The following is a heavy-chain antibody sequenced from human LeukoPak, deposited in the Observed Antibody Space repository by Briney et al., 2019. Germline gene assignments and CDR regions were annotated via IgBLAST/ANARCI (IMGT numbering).Heavy chain of an antibody. CDR1: GFTFDVYA. Sequence: PGRSLRLSCAASGFTFDVYAMHWVRQAPGKGLEWVSGISWNSGSIGYADSVKGRFTISRDNAKNSLYLQMNSLRAEDTALYYCAKDFSSLIRTTPFDYWGQGTLVTVSS. CDR3: AKDFSSLIRTTPFDY. D-gene: IGHD1-1*01. CDR2: ISWNSGSI. J-gene: IGHJ4*02. V-gene: IGHV3-9*01.